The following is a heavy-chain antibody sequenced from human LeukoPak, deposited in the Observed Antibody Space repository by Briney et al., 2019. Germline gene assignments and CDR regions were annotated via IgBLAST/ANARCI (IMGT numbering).Heavy chain of an antibody. Sequence: SETLSLTCTVCGGSISSYYWSLIRQPPGKGLEWIGYIYYSGSTNYNPSLKSRVTISVDTSKNQFSLKLSSVTAADTAVYYCARGPQTTVVTPGFVWFDPWGQGTLVTVSS. CDR1: GGSISSYY. V-gene: IGHV4-59*01. D-gene: IGHD4-23*01. J-gene: IGHJ5*02. CDR3: ARGPQTTVVTPGFVWFDP. CDR2: IYYSGST.